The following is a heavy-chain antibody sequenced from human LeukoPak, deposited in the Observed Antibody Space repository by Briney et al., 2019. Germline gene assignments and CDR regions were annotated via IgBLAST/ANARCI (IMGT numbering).Heavy chain of an antibody. Sequence: PSETLSLTCTVSGGSISSYYWSWIRQPPGKGLEWIGYIYYSGSTNYNPSLKSRVTISVDTSKNQFSLKLSSVTAADTAVHYCARWSKGYYDSSGYYYEAWFDPWGQGTLVTVSS. CDR2: IYYSGST. D-gene: IGHD3-22*01. V-gene: IGHV4-59*01. J-gene: IGHJ5*02. CDR1: GGSISSYY. CDR3: ARWSKGYYDSSGYYYEAWFDP.